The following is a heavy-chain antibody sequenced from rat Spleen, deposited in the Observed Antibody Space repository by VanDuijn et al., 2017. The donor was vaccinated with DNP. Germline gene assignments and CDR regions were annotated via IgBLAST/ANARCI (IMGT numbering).Heavy chain of an antibody. Sequence: EVRLVESGGGLVQPGRSLKLSCAASGFTFSDYYMAWVRQAPTKGLEWVAAISPSGDITYYRDSVKGRFTVSRDNTKSSLYLQMDSLRSEDSATYYCARWKRTRNSGWFAYWGQGTLVTVSS. CDR3: ARWKRTRNSGWFAY. D-gene: IGHD1-11*01. CDR2: ISPSGDIT. J-gene: IGHJ3*01. CDR1: GFTFSDYY. V-gene: IGHV5-25*01.